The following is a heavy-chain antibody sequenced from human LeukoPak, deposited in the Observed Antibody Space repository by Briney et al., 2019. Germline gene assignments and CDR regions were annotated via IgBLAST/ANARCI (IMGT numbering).Heavy chain of an antibody. CDR2: IRYDGSNK. D-gene: IGHD1-20*01. V-gene: IGHV3-30*02. CDR3: AKGRYNWNDGASGYFDY. Sequence: GGSLRLSCAASGLTFSTYWMNWVRQAPGKGLEWVAFIRYDGSNKYYADSVKGRFTISRDNSKNTLYLQMNSLRAEDTAVYYCAKGRYNWNDGASGYFDYWGQGTLVTVSS. J-gene: IGHJ4*02. CDR1: GLTFSTYW.